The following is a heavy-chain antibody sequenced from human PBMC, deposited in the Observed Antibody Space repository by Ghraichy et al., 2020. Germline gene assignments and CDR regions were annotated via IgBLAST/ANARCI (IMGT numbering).Heavy chain of an antibody. Sequence: SGGGEWGGGAGGRGRGWVAVISYEGSNKYYADSVKGRCTISRDNAKNTLYLQMNSLRAEDTAVYYCARSGYDYVWGSYRYPGYWGQGTLVTVSS. J-gene: IGHJ4*02. CDR3: ARSGYDYVWGSYRYPGY. D-gene: IGHD3-16*02. CDR1: SGG. V-gene: IGHV3-30*19. CDR2: ISYEGSNK.